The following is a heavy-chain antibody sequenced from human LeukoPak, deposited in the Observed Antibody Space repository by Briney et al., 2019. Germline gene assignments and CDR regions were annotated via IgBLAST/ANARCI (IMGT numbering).Heavy chain of an antibody. D-gene: IGHD7-27*01. Sequence: PRGSLKLSCEASGLTVSSNYMSWVRQAPGKGLEWVSVIYSGGSTYYADYVKGRFTISRDNAKNTLYLQMNSLRAEDTAVYYCARVGTARPYYYYMDVWGKGTTVTVSS. CDR2: IYSGGST. CDR3: ARVGTARPYYYYMDV. CDR1: GLTVSSNY. V-gene: IGHV3-66*02. J-gene: IGHJ6*03.